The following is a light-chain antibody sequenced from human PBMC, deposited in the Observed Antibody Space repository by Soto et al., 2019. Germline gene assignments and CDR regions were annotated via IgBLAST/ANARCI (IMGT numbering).Light chain of an antibody. CDR1: SGSIASNY. CDR2: EDN. J-gene: IGLJ3*02. CDR3: HSYDATNQV. Sequence: NFMLTQPHSVSESPGKTVIISCTSSSGSIASNYVQWYQQRPGSSPTTVIYEDNQRPSGVPDRFSGSIDSSSNSASLTISGLETEDEADYYCHSYDATNQVFGGGTKLTVL. V-gene: IGLV6-57*01.